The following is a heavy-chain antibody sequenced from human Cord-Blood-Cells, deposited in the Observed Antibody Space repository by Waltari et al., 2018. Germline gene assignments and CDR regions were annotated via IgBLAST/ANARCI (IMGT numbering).Heavy chain of an antibody. V-gene: IGHV4-34*01. CDR1: GGSFIGYY. CDR2: INHSGRT. J-gene: IGHJ4*02. D-gene: IGHD3-16*01. Sequence: HVQLPQWGAGLLKPSENLSLTCAVYGGSFIGYYWSCIRQPPGKGLEWVGEINHSGRTNYNPSLKSLVTLSVDTSNNHFSLELSSVTAADTAVYDCASRPTPPHNAFVDYWGQGTLVTVAS. CDR3: ASRPTPPHNAFVDY.